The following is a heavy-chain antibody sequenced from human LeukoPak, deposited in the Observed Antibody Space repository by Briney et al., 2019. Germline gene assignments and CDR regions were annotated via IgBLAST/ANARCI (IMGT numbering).Heavy chain of an antibody. D-gene: IGHD3-3*01. V-gene: IGHV3-23*01. CDR2: ISGSGGST. J-gene: IGHJ4*02. CDR1: GFTFSSYA. CDR3: AKDLDYDFWSGPQFGY. Sequence: GGSLRLSCAASGFTFSSYAMSWVRQAPGKGLEWVSAISGSGGSTYYADSVKGRFTISRDNSKNTLYLQMNSLRAEDTAVYYCAKDLDYDFWSGPQFGYWGQGTLVTVSS.